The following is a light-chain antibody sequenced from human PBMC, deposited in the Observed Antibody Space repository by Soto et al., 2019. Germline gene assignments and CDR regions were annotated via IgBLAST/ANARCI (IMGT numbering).Light chain of an antibody. CDR3: EGWDDTLDGPMV. V-gene: IGLV1-44*01. J-gene: IGLJ3*02. CDR2: SDS. CDR1: SSNIGSNT. Sequence: QSVLTQPPSVSGTPGQRVTISCSGSSSNIGSNTVNWYQQFPGTAPKLLIYSDSQRPSGVPDRFSGSKSGTSASLAITGLQSEAEADYYCEGWDDTLDGPMVFGGGTQLTVL.